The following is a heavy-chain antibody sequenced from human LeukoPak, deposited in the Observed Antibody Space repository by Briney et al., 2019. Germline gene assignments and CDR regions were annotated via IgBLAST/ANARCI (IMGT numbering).Heavy chain of an antibody. V-gene: IGHV1-46*01. CDR1: GYTFTSYY. CDR2: INPSGGST. J-gene: IGHJ6*02. D-gene: IGHD4-23*01. CDR3: ARQSSDYGGNSPYYYYGMDV. Sequence: ASVKVSCKASGYTFTSYYMHWVRQAPGQGLGWMGIINPSGGSTSYAQKFQGRVTMTRDTSTSTVYMELSSLGSEDTAVYCCARQSSDYGGNSPYYYYGMDVWGQGTTVTVSS.